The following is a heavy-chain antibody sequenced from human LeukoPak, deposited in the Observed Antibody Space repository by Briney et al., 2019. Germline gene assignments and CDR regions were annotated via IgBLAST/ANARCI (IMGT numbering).Heavy chain of an antibody. CDR1: GGSISSSTYY. J-gene: IGHJ4*02. D-gene: IGHD1-26*01. CDR3: ARRRVGAPERD. CDR2: IYHSGGT. Sequence: PSETLSLTCTVSGGSISSSTYYGGWIRQPPGKGLEWIGNIYHSGGTYYNPSLKSRVTISVDTSKNQFSLKLTSVTAADTAVYYCARRRVGAPERDWGQGTLVTVSS. V-gene: IGHV4-39*01.